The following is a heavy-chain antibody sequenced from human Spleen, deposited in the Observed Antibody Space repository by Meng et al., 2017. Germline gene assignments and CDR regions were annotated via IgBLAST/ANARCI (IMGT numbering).Heavy chain of an antibody. J-gene: IGHJ3*02. D-gene: IGHD3-10*01. CDR1: GGSISSYY. Sequence: SETLSLTCTVSGGSISSYYWSWIRQPPGRALEWIGYVYYSGSTNYSPSLKSRVTISIDTSKTQFSLRLSSVTAADTAVYYCARTPNYYGAGRSAFDIWGQGTMVTVSS. V-gene: IGHV4-59*01. CDR2: VYYSGST. CDR3: ARTPNYYGAGRSAFDI.